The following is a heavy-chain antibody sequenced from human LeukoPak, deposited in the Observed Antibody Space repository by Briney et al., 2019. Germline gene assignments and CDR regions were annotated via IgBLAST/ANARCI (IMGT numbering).Heavy chain of an antibody. D-gene: IGHD6-13*01. CDR2: INPSGGST. V-gene: IGHV1-46*01. CDR1: GYTFTSYF. Sequence: GASVKVSCKASGYTFTSYFMHWVRQAPGQGLEWMGIINPSGGSTTYAQKFQGRVTMTRDTSTSTVYMELSSLSSEDTAVYYCARWKGSSWFHYYYYGMDVWGQGTTVTVSS. CDR3: ARWKGSSWFHYYYYGMDV. J-gene: IGHJ6*02.